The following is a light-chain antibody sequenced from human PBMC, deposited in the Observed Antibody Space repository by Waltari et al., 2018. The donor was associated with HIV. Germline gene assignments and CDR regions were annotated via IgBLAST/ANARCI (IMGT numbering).Light chain of an antibody. CDR2: DDD. CDR1: NIGRKR. J-gene: IGLJ2*01. CDR3: QVWDSNSDQVV. Sequence: SYVLTQSPSVSLAPGRTARITCGGNNIGRKRVHWYQQKPGQARVLVIYDDDDRPSGIPERLSGTTSENRAILTISGVEVGDEADYYCQVWDSNSDQVVFGGGTRLTVL. V-gene: IGLV3-21*01.